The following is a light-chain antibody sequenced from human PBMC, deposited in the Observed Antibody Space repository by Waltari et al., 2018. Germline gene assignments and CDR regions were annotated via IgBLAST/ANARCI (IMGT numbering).Light chain of an antibody. V-gene: IGKV1-12*01. CDR1: QDISRR. Sequence: DIQMTQSPSFVSASVGDSVTITCRASQDISRRLAWYQQKPGKAPRLLISTTSSLQSGVPSTFSGSGSGTDFTLTISSLQPEDFATYYCQQALNFPWTFGQGTKVEIK. CDR2: TTS. J-gene: IGKJ1*01. CDR3: QQALNFPWT.